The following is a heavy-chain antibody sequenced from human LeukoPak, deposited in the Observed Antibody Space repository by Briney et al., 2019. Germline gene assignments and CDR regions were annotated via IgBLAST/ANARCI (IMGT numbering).Heavy chain of an antibody. CDR3: ARLHYYGSGSRYYYYYMDV. Sequence: ASVKVSCKASGYTFTSYYMHWVRQAPGQGLEWMGIINPSGGSTSYAQKFQGRVTMTRDMSTSTVYMELSSLRSEDTAVYYCARLHYYGSGSRYYYYYMDVWGKGTTVTVSS. J-gene: IGHJ6*03. D-gene: IGHD3-10*01. CDR2: INPSGGST. V-gene: IGHV1-46*01. CDR1: GYTFTSYY.